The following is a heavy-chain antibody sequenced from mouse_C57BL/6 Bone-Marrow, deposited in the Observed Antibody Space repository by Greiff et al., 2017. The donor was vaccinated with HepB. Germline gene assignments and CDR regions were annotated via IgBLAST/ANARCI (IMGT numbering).Heavy chain of an antibody. CDR2: ISSGSSTI. Sequence: DVHLVESGGGLVKPGGSLKLSCAASGFTFSDYGMHWVRQAPEKGLEWVAYISSGSSTIYYADTVKGRFTISRDNAKNTLFLQMTSLRSEDTAMYYCAISSRYWYFDVWGTGTTVTVSS. V-gene: IGHV5-17*01. J-gene: IGHJ1*03. CDR1: GFTFSDYG. CDR3: AISSRYWYFDV. D-gene: IGHD1-1*01.